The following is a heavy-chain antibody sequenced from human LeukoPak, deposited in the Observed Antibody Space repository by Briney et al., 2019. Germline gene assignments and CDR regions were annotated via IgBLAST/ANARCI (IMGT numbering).Heavy chain of an antibody. D-gene: IGHD4-17*01. Sequence: SETLSLTCTVSGGSISSYYWSWIRQPPGKGLEWIGYIYHSGSTYYNPSLKSRVTISVDRSKNQFSLKLSSVTAADTAVYYCARGDDYGALDYWGQGTLVTVSS. CDR2: IYHSGST. V-gene: IGHV4-59*12. CDR1: GGSISSYY. CDR3: ARGDDYGALDY. J-gene: IGHJ4*02.